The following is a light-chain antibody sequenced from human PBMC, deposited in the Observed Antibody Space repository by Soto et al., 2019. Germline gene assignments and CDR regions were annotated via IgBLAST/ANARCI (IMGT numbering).Light chain of an antibody. CDR3: CSYAGSYTWV. CDR2: DVN. CDR1: SSDVGNYNY. Sequence: QSVLTQPRSVSGSPGQSVTISCTGTSSDVGNYNYVSWYQQHPGKAPKLMIYDVNKRPSGVPDRFSGSKSGNTASLTISGLQTEDEADYYCCSYAGSYTWVFGGGTTVTVL. J-gene: IGLJ3*02. V-gene: IGLV2-11*01.